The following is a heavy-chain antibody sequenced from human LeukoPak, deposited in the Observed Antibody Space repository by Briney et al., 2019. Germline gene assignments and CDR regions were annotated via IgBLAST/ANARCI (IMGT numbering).Heavy chain of an antibody. J-gene: IGHJ4*02. CDR3: AKALLAAAPPDY. D-gene: IGHD6-13*01. V-gene: IGHV3-21*04. CDR1: GFTFSSYS. CDR2: ISSSSSYI. Sequence: PGGSLRLSCAASGFTFSSYSMNWVRQAPGKGLEWVSSISSSSSYIYYADSVKGRFTISRDNAKNSLYLQMNSLRAEDTAVYYCAKALLAAAPPDYWGQGTLVTVSS.